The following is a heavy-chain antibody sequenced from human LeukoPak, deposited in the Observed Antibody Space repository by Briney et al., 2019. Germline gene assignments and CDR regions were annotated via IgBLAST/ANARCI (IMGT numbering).Heavy chain of an antibody. CDR1: GFTFSNAW. D-gene: IGHD3-22*01. V-gene: IGHV3-15*01. Sequence: GGSLRLSCAASGFTFSNAWMSWVRQAPGKGLEWVGRIKSKADGGTTDFGAPVKGRFTISRDDSKNTLFLQMNSLKTEDTAVYYCTTHYSDSSGYYYGYYFDYWGRGTLVTVSS. CDR2: IKSKADGGTT. CDR3: TTHYSDSSGYYYGYYFDY. J-gene: IGHJ4*02.